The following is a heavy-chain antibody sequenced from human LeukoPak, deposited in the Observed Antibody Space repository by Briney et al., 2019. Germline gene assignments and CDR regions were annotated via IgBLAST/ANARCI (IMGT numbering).Heavy chain of an antibody. CDR3: ARGGKGNFDY. Sequence: SETLSLTCAVYGGSFSGYYWSWIRQPPGKGLEWIGEINHSGSTNYNPSLKSRVSISVDTSKNQFSLKLSSVTAADTAVYYCARGGKGNFDYWGQGTLVTVSS. CDR2: INHSGST. CDR1: GGSFSGYY. J-gene: IGHJ4*02. V-gene: IGHV4-34*01.